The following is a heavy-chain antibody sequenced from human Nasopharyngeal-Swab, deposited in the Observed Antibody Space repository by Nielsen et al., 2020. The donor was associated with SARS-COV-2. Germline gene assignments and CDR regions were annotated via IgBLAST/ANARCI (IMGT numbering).Heavy chain of an antibody. Sequence: GESLKISCAASGFSLSNYFMSWVRQAPGKGLDWVSSISGSGDITAYADSVKGRFTISRDNSKNTVDLQMNSLRPDDTAVYYCATLGYSSGWYPPYWGQGTLVTVSS. CDR2: ISGSGDIT. CDR1: GFSLSNYF. CDR3: ATLGYSSGWYPPY. V-gene: IGHV3-23*01. J-gene: IGHJ4*02. D-gene: IGHD6-19*01.